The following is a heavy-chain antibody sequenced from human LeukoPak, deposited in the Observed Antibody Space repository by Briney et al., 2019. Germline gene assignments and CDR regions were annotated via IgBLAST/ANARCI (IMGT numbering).Heavy chain of an antibody. D-gene: IGHD3-10*01. CDR3: ARVVSVLWFGELLTDHYYGMDV. V-gene: IGHV3-21*01. J-gene: IGHJ6*02. CDR2: ISSSSSYI. CDR1: GFTFSSYS. Sequence: PGGSLRLSCAASGFTFSSYSMNWVRQAPGKGLEWVSSISSSSSYIYYADSVKGRFTISRDNAKNSLYLQMNSLRAEDTAVYYCARVVSVLWFGELLTDHYYGMDVWGQGTTVTVSS.